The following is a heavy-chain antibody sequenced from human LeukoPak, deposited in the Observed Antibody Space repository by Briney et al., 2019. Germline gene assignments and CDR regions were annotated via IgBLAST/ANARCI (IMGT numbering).Heavy chain of an antibody. J-gene: IGHJ4*02. CDR3: ARGEYDGAGYLDC. Sequence: PGRSLRLSCAASGFTFNTYSMNWVRQAPGKGLEWVADIRYDRGNKYYADSVKGRFTISRDNAKNTLYLQMNSLRAEDTAVYYCARGEYDGAGYLDCWGQGTPVSVSS. D-gene: IGHD4/OR15-4a*01. CDR2: IRYDRGNK. V-gene: IGHV3-33*01. CDR1: GFTFNTYS.